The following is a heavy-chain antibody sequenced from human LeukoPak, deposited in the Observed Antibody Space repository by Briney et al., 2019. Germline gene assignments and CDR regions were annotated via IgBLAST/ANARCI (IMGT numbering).Heavy chain of an antibody. J-gene: IGHJ4*02. V-gene: IGHV4-39*01. CDR2: IYYSGST. D-gene: IGHD6-13*01. Sequence: GSLRLSCAASGFTFSSYEMNWIRQPPGKGLEWIGSIYYSGSTYYNPSLKSRFTISIDSSKSQFSLKLTSVTAADTAVYYCARLNGSWGIDYWGQGTLVTVSS. CDR1: GFTFSSYE. CDR3: ARLNGSWGIDY.